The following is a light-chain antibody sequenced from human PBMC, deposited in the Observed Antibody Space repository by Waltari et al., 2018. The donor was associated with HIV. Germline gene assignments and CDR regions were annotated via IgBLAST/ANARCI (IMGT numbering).Light chain of an antibody. CDR2: EVS. J-gene: IGLJ2*01. Sequence: QSALTQPASVSGSPGQSITISCTGTSSDVGSSNLVSWYQQHPGKAPKLFIYEVSKRPSGVSNRFSGSKSGNTASLTISGLQAEDETDYYCCSYAGSSTSVFGGGTKLTVL. CDR1: SSDVGSSNL. V-gene: IGLV2-23*02. CDR3: CSYAGSSTSV.